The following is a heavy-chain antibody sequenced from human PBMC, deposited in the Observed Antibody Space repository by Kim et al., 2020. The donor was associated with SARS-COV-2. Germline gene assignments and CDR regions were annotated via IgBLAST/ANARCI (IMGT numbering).Heavy chain of an antibody. CDR1: GFTFTSSA. CDR3: AADNRRSYYYYGMDV. V-gene: IGHV1-58*01. CDR2: IVVGSGNT. J-gene: IGHJ6*02. Sequence: SVKVSCKASGFTFTSSAVQWVRQARGQRLEWIGWIVVGSGNTNYAQKFQERVTITRDMSTNTAYMELSSLRSEDTAVYYCAADNRRSYYYYGMDVWGQGTTVTVSS.